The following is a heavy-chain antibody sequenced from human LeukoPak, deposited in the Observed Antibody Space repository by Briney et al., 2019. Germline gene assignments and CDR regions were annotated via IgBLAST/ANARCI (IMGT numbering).Heavy chain of an antibody. J-gene: IGHJ4*02. CDR3: ARDQSPGLFDY. CDR2: ISAYDGNT. V-gene: IGHV1-18*01. Sequence: VASVKVSCKASGYTFTSYGISWVRQAPGQGLEWMGWISAYDGNTNYAQKFQDRVTMTTNTSTTTVYMELRSLTSDDTAVYYCARDQSPGLFDYWGQGTLVSVSS. CDR1: GYTFTSYG.